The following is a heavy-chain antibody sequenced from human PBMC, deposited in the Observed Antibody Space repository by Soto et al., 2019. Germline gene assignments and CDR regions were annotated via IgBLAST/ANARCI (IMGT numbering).Heavy chain of an antibody. CDR2: IWYDGSNK. Sequence: LRLSCAASGFTFSSYGMHWVRQAPGKGLEWVAVIWYDGSNKYYADSVKGRFTISRDNSKNTLYLQMNSLRAEDTAVYYCASSITIFVPWFDPWGQGTLVTVSS. V-gene: IGHV3-33*01. CDR1: GFTFSSYG. J-gene: IGHJ5*02. CDR3: ASSITIFVPWFDP. D-gene: IGHD3-3*01.